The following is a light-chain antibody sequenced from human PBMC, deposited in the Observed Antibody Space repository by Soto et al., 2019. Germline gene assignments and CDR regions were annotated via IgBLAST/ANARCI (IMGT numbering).Light chain of an antibody. CDR1: QSVTITN. V-gene: IGKV3-20*01. CDR3: QQYGSSPWT. Sequence: EIVLTQSPGPLSFSPGERATLSCKSTQSVTITNLAWYQQKPGQPPRLLIYGASSRATGIPDRFSGSGSGTDFTLTISRLEPEDFAVYYCQQYGSSPWTLGQGTKVDIK. CDR2: GAS. J-gene: IGKJ1*01.